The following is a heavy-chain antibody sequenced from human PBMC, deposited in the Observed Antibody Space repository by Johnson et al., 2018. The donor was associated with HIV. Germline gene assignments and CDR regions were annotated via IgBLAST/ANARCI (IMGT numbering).Heavy chain of an antibody. CDR2: INWNGGST. CDR3: TTDYRLTVVTRSDAFDI. Sequence: VQLVESGGGVVRPGGSLRLSCAASGFTFDDYGMNWVRQAPGKGLEWVSGINWNGGSTGYADSVKGRFTISRDNPKNTLYLQMNSLKTEDTAVYYCTTDYRLTVVTRSDAFDIWGQGTMVTVSS. D-gene: IGHD4-23*01. CDR1: GFTFDDYG. V-gene: IGHV3-20*04. J-gene: IGHJ3*02.